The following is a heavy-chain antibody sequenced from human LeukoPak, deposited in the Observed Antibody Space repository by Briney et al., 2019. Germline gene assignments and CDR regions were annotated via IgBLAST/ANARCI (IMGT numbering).Heavy chain of an antibody. Sequence: SGTLSLTCAVSGXSISSSNWWSWVRQPPGKGLEWIGQIYHSGSTNYNPSLKSRVTISVDKSKNQFSLKLSSVTAADTAVYYCARDHYYDSSGYYTSAEYFQHWGQGTLVTVSS. CDR3: ARDHYYDSSGYYTSAEYFQH. J-gene: IGHJ1*01. D-gene: IGHD3-22*01. V-gene: IGHV4-4*02. CDR1: GXSISSSNW. CDR2: IYHSGST.